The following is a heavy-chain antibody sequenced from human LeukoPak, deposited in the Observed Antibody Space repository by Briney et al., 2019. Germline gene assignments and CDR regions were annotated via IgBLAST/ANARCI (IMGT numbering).Heavy chain of an antibody. V-gene: IGHV1-2*02. CDR2: INPNSGGT. Sequence: ASVKVSCKASGYTFTGYYMHWVRQAPGQGLGWMGWINPNSGGTNYAQKFQGRVTMTRDTSISTAYMELSRLRSDDTAVYYCARESDIVVVVAPFGYWGQGTLVTVSS. CDR1: GYTFTGYY. CDR3: ARESDIVVVVAPFGY. D-gene: IGHD2-15*01. J-gene: IGHJ4*02.